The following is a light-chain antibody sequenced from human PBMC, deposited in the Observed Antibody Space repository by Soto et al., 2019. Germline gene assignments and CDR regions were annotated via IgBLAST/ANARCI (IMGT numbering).Light chain of an antibody. CDR2: GAS. J-gene: IGKJ1*01. Sequence: EFVLTQSPGTLSLSPGERATLSCRASQTVRNNYLAWYQQKPGQAPRLLINGASTRATGVPARFSGSGSGTEFTLTISSLQSEDFAVYYCQQYSNWPRTFGQGTKVDIK. CDR1: QTVRNN. V-gene: IGKV3-15*01. CDR3: QQYSNWPRT.